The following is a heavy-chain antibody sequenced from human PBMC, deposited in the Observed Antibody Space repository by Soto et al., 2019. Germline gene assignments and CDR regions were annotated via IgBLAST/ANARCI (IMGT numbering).Heavy chain of an antibody. Sequence: SETLSLTCTVSGATITRDNWSWIRQPPGKGLEWIAYSDYSGNTNYNPSLKSRITISVDTSKNQFSLEVGSVTATDTAVYYCARQLGNGWFDSWGQGTLVTVSS. D-gene: IGHD1-1*01. J-gene: IGHJ5*01. CDR1: GATITRDN. CDR3: ARQLGNGWFDS. CDR2: SDYSGNT. V-gene: IGHV4-59*08.